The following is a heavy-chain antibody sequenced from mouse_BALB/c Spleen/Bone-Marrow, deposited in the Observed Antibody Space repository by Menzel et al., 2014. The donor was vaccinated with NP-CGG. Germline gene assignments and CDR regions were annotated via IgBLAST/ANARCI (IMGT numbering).Heavy chain of an antibody. Sequence: EVQVVESGGDLVKPGGSLKLSCAASGFTFSNYGMSWVRQTPDKRLEWVATISSVGSYTYYPDSVKGRFTISRDNAKNTLFLQMRSLKSEDTAMYYCARRGTGTGSYYFDYWGQGTTLTVSS. D-gene: IGHD4-1*01. V-gene: IGHV5-6*01. CDR2: ISSVGSYT. CDR3: ARRGTGTGSYYFDY. CDR1: GFTFSNYG. J-gene: IGHJ2*01.